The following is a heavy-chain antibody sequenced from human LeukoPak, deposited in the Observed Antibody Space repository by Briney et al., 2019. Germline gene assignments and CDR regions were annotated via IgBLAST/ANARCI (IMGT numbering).Heavy chain of an antibody. J-gene: IGHJ3*01. CDR2: ISGRGDTT. Sequence: ETLSLTCTVSGGSISSSSYYWGWIRQPPGKGLEWVSAISGRGDTTRYGESVKGRFTVSRDNSKNTLYLEMTNLRAKDAAVYFCAMDPNGDYLGAFDFWGQGTLVTVSS. CDR1: GGSISSSSYY. D-gene: IGHD4-17*01. V-gene: IGHV3-23*01. CDR3: AMDPNGDYLGAFDF.